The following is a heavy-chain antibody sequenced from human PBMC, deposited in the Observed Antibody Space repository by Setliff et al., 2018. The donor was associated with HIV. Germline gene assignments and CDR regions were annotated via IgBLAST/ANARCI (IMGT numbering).Heavy chain of an antibody. V-gene: IGHV4-31*03. J-gene: IGHJ6*03. CDR2: IYYSGST. D-gene: IGHD4-4*01. CDR3: ARETGVTPAGHYYYMDV. CDR1: GGSISSGGYY. Sequence: SETLSLTCTVSGGSISSGGYYWSWIRQHPGKGLEWIGYIYYSGSTYYNPSLKSRVTISVDTSKNQFSLKLSSVTAADTAVYYWARETGVTPAGHYYYMDVWGKGTTVTVSS.